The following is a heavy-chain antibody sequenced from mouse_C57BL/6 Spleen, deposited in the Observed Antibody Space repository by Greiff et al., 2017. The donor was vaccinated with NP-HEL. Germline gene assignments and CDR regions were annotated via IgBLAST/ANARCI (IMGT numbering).Heavy chain of an antibody. Sequence: QVQLKQPGTELVKPGASVKLSCKASGYTFTSYWMHWVKQRPGQGLEWIGNINPSNGGTNYNEKFKSKATLTVDKSSSTAYMQLSSLTSEDSAVYYCARRKPYGYDEAWFAYWGQGTLVTVSA. CDR3: ARRKPYGYDEAWFAY. CDR2: INPSNGGT. V-gene: IGHV1-53*01. CDR1: GYTFTSYW. J-gene: IGHJ3*01. D-gene: IGHD2-2*01.